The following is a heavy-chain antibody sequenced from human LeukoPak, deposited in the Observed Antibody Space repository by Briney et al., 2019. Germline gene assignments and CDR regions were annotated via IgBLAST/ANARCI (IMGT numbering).Heavy chain of an antibody. CDR1: GGSFSGYY. D-gene: IGHD2-2*01. CDR3: ARGETSRFDAFDI. V-gene: IGHV4-34*01. J-gene: IGHJ3*02. Sequence: PSETLSLTCAVYGGSFSGYYWSWIRQPPGKGLEWIGEINHSGSTNYNPSLKSRVTISVDTSKNQFSLKLSSVTAADTAVYYCARGETSRFDAFDIWGQGTMVTVSS. CDR2: INHSGST.